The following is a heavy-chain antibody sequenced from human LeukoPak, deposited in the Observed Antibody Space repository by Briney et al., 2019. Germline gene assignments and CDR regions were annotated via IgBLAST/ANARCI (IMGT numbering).Heavy chain of an antibody. D-gene: IGHD3-22*01. J-gene: IGHJ4*02. V-gene: IGHV3-30*18. Sequence: GGSLRLSYAASGFTFSGYGMHWVRQAPGKGLEWVALISYDGSNKHYADSVKGRFTIPRDNSKNTLYLQMNSLRAEDTAVYYCAKGPYFDSSGYYLYWGQGTLVTVSS. CDR2: ISYDGSNK. CDR1: GFTFSGYG. CDR3: AKGPYFDSSGYYLY.